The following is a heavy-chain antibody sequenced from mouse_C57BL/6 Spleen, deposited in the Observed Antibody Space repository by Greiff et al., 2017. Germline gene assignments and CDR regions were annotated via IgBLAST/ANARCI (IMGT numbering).Heavy chain of an antibody. CDR3: ARQDDGYYGFAY. D-gene: IGHD2-3*01. V-gene: IGHV5-2*01. CDR1: EYEFPSHD. J-gene: IGHJ3*01. Sequence: EVQVVESGGGLVQPGESLKLSCESNEYEFPSHDMSWVRKTPEKRLELVAAINSDGGSTYYPDTMERRFIISRDNTKKTLYLQMSSLGSEDTALYYCARQDDGYYGFAYWGQGTLVTVSA. CDR2: INSDGGST.